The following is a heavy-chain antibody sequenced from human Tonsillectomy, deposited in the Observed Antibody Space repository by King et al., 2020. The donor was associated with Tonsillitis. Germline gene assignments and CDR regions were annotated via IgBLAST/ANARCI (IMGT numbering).Heavy chain of an antibody. J-gene: IGHJ4*02. CDR1: GFTFSSYA. CDR2: ISGCGGNQ. V-gene: IGHV3-23*04. D-gene: IGHD1-26*01. Sequence: VQLVESGGGLVQPGGSLRLSCAASGFTFSSYAMSWVRQAPGKGLKWVSAISGCGGNQHYADSVKGRFTISRDNSKNTLYLQMNSLRGEDTAVYYCATDHQWELLHYWGQGTRVTVSS. CDR3: ATDHQWELLHY.